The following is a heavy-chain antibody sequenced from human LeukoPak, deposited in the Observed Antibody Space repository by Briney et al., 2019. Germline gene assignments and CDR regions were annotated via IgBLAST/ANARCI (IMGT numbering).Heavy chain of an antibody. CDR1: GFTFSAFW. V-gene: IGHV3-7*04. J-gene: IGHJ4*02. CDR3: ARDFLATHPER. Sequence: GGSLRLSCVASGFTFSAFWMSWVRQTPGKGLEWVANIKQDGSEKYYVDSVKGRFTISRDNAKNSLYLQMNSLRAEDTAVYYCARDFLATHPERWGQGTLVIVSS. D-gene: IGHD5-12*01. CDR2: IKQDGSEK.